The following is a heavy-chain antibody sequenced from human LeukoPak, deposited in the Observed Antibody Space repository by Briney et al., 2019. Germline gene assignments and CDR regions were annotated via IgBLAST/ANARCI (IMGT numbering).Heavy chain of an antibody. D-gene: IGHD3-10*01. CDR3: AKRGVVIRVILVAFHKEAYYFDS. CDR2: ISGSGGST. Sequence: GGSLRLSCAVSGITLSNYGMSWVRQAPGKGLEWVAGISGSGGSTNYADSVKGRFTISRDSAKNTLYLQMNRLRAGDTAVYFCAKRGVVIRVILVAFHKEAYYFDSWGQGALVTVSS. J-gene: IGHJ4*02. CDR1: GITLSNYG. V-gene: IGHV3-23*01.